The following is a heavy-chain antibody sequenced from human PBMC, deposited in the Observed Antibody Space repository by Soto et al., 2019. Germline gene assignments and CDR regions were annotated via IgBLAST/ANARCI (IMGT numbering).Heavy chain of an antibody. V-gene: IGHV3-53*01. CDR1: GFTVSNSY. CDR2: IYSGERT. Sequence: PGGSLRLSCAASGFTVSNSYMAWVRQAPGKGLEWVSVIYSGERTYYADSVKGRFTISRDNSVNTVYLQMDSLRAGDTAVYYCARNLGGSQVPYWGQGTLVTVSS. J-gene: IGHJ4*02. CDR3: ARNLGGSQVPY. D-gene: IGHD3-10*01.